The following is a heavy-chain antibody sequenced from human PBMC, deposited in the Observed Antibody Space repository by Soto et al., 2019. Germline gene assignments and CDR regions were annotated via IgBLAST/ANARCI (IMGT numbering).Heavy chain of an antibody. CDR1: GYTFTSYY. D-gene: IGHD1-20*01. CDR2: INPSGGST. Sequence: ASVKVSCKASGYTFTSYYMHWVRQAPGQGLEWMGIINPSGGSTSYAQKFQGRVTMTRDTSTSTAYMELSSLRSEDTAVYYCARDAITPNHRSANDAFDIWGQGTMVTVSS. J-gene: IGHJ3*02. V-gene: IGHV1-46*01. CDR3: ARDAITPNHRSANDAFDI.